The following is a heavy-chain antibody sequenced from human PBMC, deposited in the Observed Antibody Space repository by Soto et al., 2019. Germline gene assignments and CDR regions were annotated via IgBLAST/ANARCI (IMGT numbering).Heavy chain of an antibody. Sequence: GGALRLSCGASGFTFSSDAMNWVRKAPGKGLEWVASSSSSSRYIYYGVYVKGRFTISRDNSKTPLYLQMNSLRADYTAVYYCASRRNPYGAYDYWGQGTLVTGSS. CDR3: ASRRNPYGAYDY. CDR2: SSSSSRYI. CDR1: GFTFSSDA. V-gene: IGHV3-21*01. D-gene: IGHD4-17*01. J-gene: IGHJ4*02.